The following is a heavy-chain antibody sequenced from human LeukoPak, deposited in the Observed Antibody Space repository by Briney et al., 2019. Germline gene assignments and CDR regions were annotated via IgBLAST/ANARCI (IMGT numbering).Heavy chain of an antibody. CDR2: IGYTIT. CDR1: GFTFSTYT. Sequence: GGSLRLSCAASGFTFSTYTMNWVRQAPGKGLEWVSYIGYTITYADSVKGRFTISRDNAKSSLYLQMNSLRDEDTAVYYCARDHLYYFDYWGQGTLVTVSS. V-gene: IGHV3-48*02. J-gene: IGHJ4*02. CDR3: ARDHLYYFDY. D-gene: IGHD2-8*01.